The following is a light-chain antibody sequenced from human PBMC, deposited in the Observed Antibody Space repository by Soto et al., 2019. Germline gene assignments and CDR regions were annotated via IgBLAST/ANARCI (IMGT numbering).Light chain of an antibody. CDR3: QQYGRPPRT. J-gene: IGKJ1*01. Sequence: ENFLTQSPGTLSLSPGEGATLSCRASRGVSANYVAWYQQKPGQAPTLLIDGAYIGAAGIPDRCSGRGAGTDFTLTIRRLEPEDVAVYYWQQYGRPPRTFGQGTKV. V-gene: IGKV3-20*01. CDR1: RGVSANY. CDR2: GAY.